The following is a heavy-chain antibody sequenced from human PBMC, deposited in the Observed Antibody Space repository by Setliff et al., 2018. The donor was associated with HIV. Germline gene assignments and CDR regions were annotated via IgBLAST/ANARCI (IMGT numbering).Heavy chain of an antibody. Sequence: SETLSLTCTVSGGSISSGSYYWSWIRQPAGKGLEWIGRIYTSGSTNYNPSLKSRVTISVDTSKNQFSLKPSSVTAADTAVYYCARARAAAGTQGTFDYWGQGTLVTVSS. CDR3: ARARAAAGTQGTFDY. V-gene: IGHV4-61*02. CDR2: IYTSGST. D-gene: IGHD6-13*01. CDR1: GGSISSGSYY. J-gene: IGHJ4*02.